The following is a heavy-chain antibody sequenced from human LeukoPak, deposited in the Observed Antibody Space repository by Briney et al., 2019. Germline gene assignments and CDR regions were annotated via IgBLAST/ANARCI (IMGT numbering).Heavy chain of an antibody. J-gene: IGHJ4*02. CDR2: IHYSGST. V-gene: IGHV4-59*01. CDR3: ARAVLSYCSGGSCPYFDY. Sequence: SETLSLTCAVYGGPFSGYYWIWIRQPPGKGLECIGYIHYSGSTNYNPSLKSRLSLSVDTSKNQISLRLSSATAADTAVYYCARAVLSYCSGGSCPYFDYWGQGTLVTVSS. D-gene: IGHD2-15*01. CDR1: GGPFSGYY.